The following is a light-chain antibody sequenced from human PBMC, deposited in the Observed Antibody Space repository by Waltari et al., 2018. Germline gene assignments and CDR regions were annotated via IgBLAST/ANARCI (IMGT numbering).Light chain of an antibody. CDR1: ESIGNY. V-gene: IGKV1-39*01. J-gene: IGKJ3*01. CDR2: TAS. CDR3: QQSYSTQFT. Sequence: DIQLTQSPSPLSAFVRDRVTITCRASESIGNYLNWYQQKPGRAPNLLIYTASTLQSGVPSRFSGNGSGTDFTLTISSLQPEDFATYFCQQSYSTQFTFGPGTKVDIK.